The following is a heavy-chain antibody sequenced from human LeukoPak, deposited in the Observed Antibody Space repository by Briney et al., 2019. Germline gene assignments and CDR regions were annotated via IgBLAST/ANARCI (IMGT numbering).Heavy chain of an antibody. CDR3: AKGRDTSGRQNFDF. CDR1: GFTFTSYA. J-gene: IGHJ4*02. Sequence: GGSLRLSCEASGFTFTSYAMHWVRQAPGKGLEWVSSISASGSGTFYTDSMSGRFTISRDNAKKTLFLQMKSLRLGDAALYYCAKGRDTSGRQNFDFWGQGTLVTVSS. D-gene: IGHD6-19*01. CDR2: ISASGSGT. V-gene: IGHV3-23*01.